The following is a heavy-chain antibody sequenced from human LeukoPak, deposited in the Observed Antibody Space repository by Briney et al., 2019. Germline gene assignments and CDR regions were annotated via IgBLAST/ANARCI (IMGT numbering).Heavy chain of an antibody. CDR3: ARFVYGSGSLSQ. CDR2: INPNSGGT. V-gene: IGHV1-2*02. D-gene: IGHD3-10*01. Sequence: ASAKVSCKASGYTFTGYYMHWVRQAPGQGLEWMGWINPNSGGTNYAQKFQGRVTMTRDTSISTAYMELSRLRSDDTAVYYCARFVYGSGSLSQWGQGTLVTVSS. CDR1: GYTFTGYY. J-gene: IGHJ4*02.